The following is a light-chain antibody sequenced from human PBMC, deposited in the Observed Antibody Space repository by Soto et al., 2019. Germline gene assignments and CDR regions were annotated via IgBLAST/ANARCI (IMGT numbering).Light chain of an antibody. CDR1: QSVRNN. J-gene: IGKJ4*01. Sequence: EIVMTQSPATLSVSPGERATLSCRASQSVRNNLAWYQQKPGQAPRLVIYGASTRASGIPARFSGSGSETEITLTISSLQSEDFAVYYCQQYNNWPLTFGGGTKVDIK. V-gene: IGKV3-15*01. CDR3: QQYNNWPLT. CDR2: GAS.